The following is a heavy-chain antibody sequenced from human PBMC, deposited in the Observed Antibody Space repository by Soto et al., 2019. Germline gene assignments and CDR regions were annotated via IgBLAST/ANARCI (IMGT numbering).Heavy chain of an antibody. CDR2: ISGNGIAA. CDR3: VIDAISMVRGTNNWFDP. Sequence: GGSLRLSCGASGFIFRDHAMSWVRQAPGKGLEWVSAISGNGIAAYYANSVKGRFTISRDNSKNTLYLQMNRLRADDTAVYYCVIDAISMVRGTNNWFDPGGQGTLVTVSS. J-gene: IGHJ5*02. V-gene: IGHV3-23*01. CDR1: GFIFRDHA. D-gene: IGHD3-10*01.